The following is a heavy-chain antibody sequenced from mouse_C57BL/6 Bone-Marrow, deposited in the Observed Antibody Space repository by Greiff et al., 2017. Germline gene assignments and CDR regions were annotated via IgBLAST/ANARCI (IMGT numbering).Heavy chain of an antibody. V-gene: IGHV1-55*01. J-gene: IGHJ2*01. CDR1: GYTFTSYW. Sequence: VQLQQPGAELVKPGASVKMSCKASGYTFTSYWITWVKQRPGQGLDWIGDIYPGSGSTNYNEKFKSKATLTVDTSSSTAYMQLSSLTSEDSAVYYCARRRVYYGSFDYWGQGTTLTVSS. CDR2: IYPGSGST. D-gene: IGHD1-1*01. CDR3: ARRRVYYGSFDY.